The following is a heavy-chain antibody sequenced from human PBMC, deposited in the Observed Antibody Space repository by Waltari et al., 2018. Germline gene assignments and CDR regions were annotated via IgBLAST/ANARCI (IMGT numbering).Heavy chain of an antibody. J-gene: IGHJ3*02. D-gene: IGHD3-10*01. CDR1: GGSISSSSYY. CDR2: IYYSGST. V-gene: IGHV4-39*01. CDR3: AFRKGYYDAFDI. Sequence: QLQLQESGPGLVKPSETLSLTCTVSGGSISSSSYYWGWIRQPPGKGLEWIGSIYYSGSTYYNPSLKSGVTISVDTSKNQFSLKLSSGTAADTAVYYCAFRKGYYDAFDIWGQGTMVTVSS.